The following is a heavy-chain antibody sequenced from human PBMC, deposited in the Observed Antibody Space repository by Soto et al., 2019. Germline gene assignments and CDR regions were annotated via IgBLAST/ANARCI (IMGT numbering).Heavy chain of an antibody. D-gene: IGHD3-22*01. V-gene: IGHV3-33*01. J-gene: IGHJ4*02. CDR3: ARDHHRSYYYDSSATVLAY. Sequence: PGGSLRLSCAAPGFTFSSYGMHWVRQAPGKGLEWVAVIWYDGSNKYYADSVKGRFTISRDNSKNTLYLQMNSLRAEDTAVYYCARDHHRSYYYDSSATVLAYWGQGTLVTVSS. CDR2: IWYDGSNK. CDR1: GFTFSSYG.